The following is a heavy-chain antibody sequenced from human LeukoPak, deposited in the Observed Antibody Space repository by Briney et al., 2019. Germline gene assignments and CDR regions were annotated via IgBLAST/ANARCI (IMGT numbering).Heavy chain of an antibody. Sequence: GGSLRLSCAASGFTFSSYEMNWVRQAPGKGLEWVSYISSSGSTIYCADSVKGRFIISRDNTKNSLYLQMNSLRAEDTAIYYCARDLRIVSGSYLDYWGQGTLVTVSS. CDR3: ARDLRIVSGSYLDY. V-gene: IGHV3-48*03. D-gene: IGHD1-26*01. J-gene: IGHJ4*02. CDR2: ISSSGSTI. CDR1: GFTFSSYE.